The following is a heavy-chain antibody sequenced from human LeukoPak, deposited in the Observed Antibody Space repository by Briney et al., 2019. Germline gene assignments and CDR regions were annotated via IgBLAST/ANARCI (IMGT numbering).Heavy chain of an antibody. Sequence: AETLCLTCSVSGGSISSYYWSWIRQPPGKGLEWIGYIHYSGSTNYNPSLKSRVTISGDTSKNQFSLKLSSVTAADTAVYYCARGYSTTWALGAFDIWGQGTMVSASS. D-gene: IGHD2-2*01. J-gene: IGHJ3*02. V-gene: IGHV4-59*01. CDR1: GGSISSYY. CDR2: IHYSGST. CDR3: ARGYSTTWALGAFDI.